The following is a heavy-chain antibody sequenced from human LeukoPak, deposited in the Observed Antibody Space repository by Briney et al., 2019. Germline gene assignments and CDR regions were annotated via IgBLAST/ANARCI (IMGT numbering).Heavy chain of an antibody. D-gene: IGHD3-22*01. V-gene: IGHV3-23*01. Sequence: GGSLRLSCAASGFTFSSYAMSWVRQAPGKGLEWVSTISGSGGGTYYADSVKGRFTISRDDSKNTLYLQMNSLRAEDTAVYYCAKAEGITMIVVVITPFDYWGQGTLVTVSS. CDR2: ISGSGGGT. J-gene: IGHJ4*02. CDR1: GFTFSSYA. CDR3: AKAEGITMIVVVITPFDY.